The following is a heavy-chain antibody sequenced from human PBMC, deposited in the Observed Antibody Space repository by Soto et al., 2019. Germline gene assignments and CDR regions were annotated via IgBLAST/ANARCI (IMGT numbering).Heavy chain of an antibody. CDR2: IYPGDSDT. CDR1: GDSFTSYW. Sequence: PGESLKISCNVSGDSFTSYWIGWVRQMPGKGLEWMGIIYPGDSDTRYSPSFQGHVTISADKSFTTAYLQWSSLKASDTAMYYCAQSPRLTEAFDIWGQGTMVTVSS. CDR3: AQSPRLTEAFDI. V-gene: IGHV5-51*01. J-gene: IGHJ3*02.